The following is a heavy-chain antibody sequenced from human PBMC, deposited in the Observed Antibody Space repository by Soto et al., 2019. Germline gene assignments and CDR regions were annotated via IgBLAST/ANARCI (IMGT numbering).Heavy chain of an antibody. CDR1: GFSVSSYN. CDR2: VWRDGNMQ. Sequence: QVQLVESGGGVVQPGMSLRLSCAASGFSVSSYNMHWVRQAPGKGLEWVTFVWRDGNMQSHADSGKGRFTVSRDNSTNRLYLQMDSRRGTATEVDYCAPDSWGPEAWGQAYTVTVSS. CDR3: APDSWGPEA. J-gene: IGHJ6*02. V-gene: IGHV3-33*01. D-gene: IGHD7-27*01.